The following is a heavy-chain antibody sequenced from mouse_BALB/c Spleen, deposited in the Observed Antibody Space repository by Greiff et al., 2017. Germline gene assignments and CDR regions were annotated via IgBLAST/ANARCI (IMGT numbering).Heavy chain of an antibody. J-gene: IGHJ4*01. D-gene: IGHD2-1*01. CDR2: ISSGGGST. Sequence: DVMLVESGGGLVKPGGSLKLSCAASGFAFSSYDMSWVRQTPEKRLEWVAYISSGGGSTYYPDTVKGRFTISRDNAKNTLYLQMSSLKSEDTAMYYCARQGYYGNYFYAMDYWGQGTSVTVSS. CDR1: GFAFSSYD. CDR3: ARQGYYGNYFYAMDY. V-gene: IGHV5-12-1*01.